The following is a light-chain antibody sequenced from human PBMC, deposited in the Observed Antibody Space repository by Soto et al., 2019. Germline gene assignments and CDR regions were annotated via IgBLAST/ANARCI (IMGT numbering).Light chain of an antibody. Sequence: EIVLTQSPGTLSLSPGERATLSCRASQSVSSSYLAWYQQKPGQAPRLLIYGASSRATGIPDRFSGSGSGTDFTLTISRLEPEDVAGYYCQQYGSSQTFGQGTKVDIK. J-gene: IGKJ1*01. CDR1: QSVSSSY. CDR2: GAS. V-gene: IGKV3-20*01. CDR3: QQYGSSQT.